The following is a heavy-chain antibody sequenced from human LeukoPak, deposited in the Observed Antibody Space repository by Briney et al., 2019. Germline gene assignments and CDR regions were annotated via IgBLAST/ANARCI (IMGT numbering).Heavy chain of an antibody. CDR1: GYTFTNYD. D-gene: IGHD4-17*01. CDR3: ARPHSAQDYGAHDAFDI. CDR2: MNPNSGNT. J-gene: IGHJ3*02. V-gene: IGHV1-8*01. Sequence: ASVKVSCKASGYTFTNYDINWVRQATGQGLEWMGWMNPNSGNTGYAQKLQGRVTMTRNTSISTVYMDLSSLRSEDTAVYYCARPHSAQDYGAHDAFDIWGQGTMVTVSS.